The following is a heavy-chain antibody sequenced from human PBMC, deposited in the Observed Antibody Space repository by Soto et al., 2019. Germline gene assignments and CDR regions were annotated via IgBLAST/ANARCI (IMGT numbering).Heavy chain of an antibody. V-gene: IGHV4-34*01. Sequence: SETLSLTCTVSGGSISSDDYYWSWIRQPPGKGLEWIGELNHSGSTNYNPSLKSRVTISVDTSKNQFSLKLSSMTAADTAVYFCARVGALGSSSCFDYWGQGTLVT. CDR3: ARVGALGSSSCFDY. D-gene: IGHD6-13*01. J-gene: IGHJ4*02. CDR2: LNHSGST. CDR1: GGSISSDDYY.